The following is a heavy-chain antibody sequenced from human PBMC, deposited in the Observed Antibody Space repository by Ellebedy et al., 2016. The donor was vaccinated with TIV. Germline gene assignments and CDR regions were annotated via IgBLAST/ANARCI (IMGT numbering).Heavy chain of an antibody. CDR1: GFSLTTSGVG. D-gene: IGHD6-19*01. CDR2: IYWDDDK. J-gene: IGHJ4*02. CDR3: ARISFGSSGWMYYFDY. V-gene: IGHV2-5*02. Sequence: SGPTLVKPTQTLTLTCTFSGFSLTTSGVGVGAGVGWLRQPPGKALEWLGIIYWDDDKRYSPSLESRLTITKDTSKNQVVLTMTNMDPVDTATYYCARISFGSSGWMYYFDYWGQGTLVTVSS.